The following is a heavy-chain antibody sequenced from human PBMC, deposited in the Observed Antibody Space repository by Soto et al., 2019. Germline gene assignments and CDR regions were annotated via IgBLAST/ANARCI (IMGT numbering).Heavy chain of an antibody. CDR1: GFTFTSSA. V-gene: IGHV1-58*01. D-gene: IGHD3-3*01. J-gene: IGHJ6*02. CDR2: IVVGSGNT. Sequence: AVKVSCKSSGFTFTSSAVQWVRQARGQRLEWIGWIVVGSGNTNYAQKFQERVTITRDMSTSTAYMELSSLRSEDTAVYDCAADSGTIFGVAPQYGMSGWGQGTTVTVS. CDR3: AADSGTIFGVAPQYGMSG.